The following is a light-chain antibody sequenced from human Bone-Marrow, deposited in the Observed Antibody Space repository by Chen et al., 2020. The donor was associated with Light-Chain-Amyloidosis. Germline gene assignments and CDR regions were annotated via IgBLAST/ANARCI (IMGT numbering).Light chain of an antibody. J-gene: IGLJ3*02. CDR2: DDS. CDR3: QVWDRSSDRPV. V-gene: IGLV3-21*02. CDR1: NVGFTS. Sequence: SYVLTQPSSVSVAPGQTATIACGGNNVGFTSVHWYQHTPGQAPLLVVYDDSDRTSGIHERLSGSNSGNTATLTISRVEAGDEADYYCQVWDRSSDRPVFGGGTKLTVL.